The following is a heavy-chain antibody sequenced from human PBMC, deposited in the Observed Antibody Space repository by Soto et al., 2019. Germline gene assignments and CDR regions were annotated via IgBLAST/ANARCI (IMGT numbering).Heavy chain of an antibody. V-gene: IGHV3-53*01. D-gene: IGHD6-13*01. CDR2: IYSGGST. Sequence: GGSLRLSCSPSGFTVSSNHMSWVRQAPGKGLEWVSVIYSGGSTYYADSVKGRFTISRDNSKNTLYLQMNSLRAEDTAVYYCARSSNSIAAAGTGFDYWGQGTLVTVSS. CDR1: GFTVSSNH. J-gene: IGHJ4*02. CDR3: ARSSNSIAAAGTGFDY.